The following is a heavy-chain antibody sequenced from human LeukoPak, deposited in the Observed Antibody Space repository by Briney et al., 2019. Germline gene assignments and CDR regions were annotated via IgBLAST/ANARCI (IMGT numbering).Heavy chain of an antibody. J-gene: IGHJ5*02. V-gene: IGHV3-7*01. CDR3: TRDGWGNVRDL. Sequence: GGSLRLSCAASGFNFGSYWMSWVRQAPGKGLEWVAHIKEDGARENYVDSVKGRFTISRDNAKNALYLQMNNLRAEDTALYFCTRDGWGNVRDLWGQGTLVTVSS. D-gene: IGHD2-8*02. CDR1: GFNFGSYW. CDR2: IKEDGARE.